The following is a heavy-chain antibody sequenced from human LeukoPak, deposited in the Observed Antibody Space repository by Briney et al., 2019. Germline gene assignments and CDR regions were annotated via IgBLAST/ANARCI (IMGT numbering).Heavy chain of an antibody. Sequence: PGGSLRLSCAASGFTLRSYSMSWVRQAPGKGLEWVSSINWGSNHIYHADAVQGRFTISRDNAKNSLYLQMDSLRAEDTALYYCAKRVVVGATSPYSDFQDWGQGTLVTASS. CDR3: AKRVVVGATSPYSDFQD. V-gene: IGHV3-21*04. CDR2: INWGSNHI. D-gene: IGHD1-26*01. J-gene: IGHJ1*01. CDR1: GFTLRSYS.